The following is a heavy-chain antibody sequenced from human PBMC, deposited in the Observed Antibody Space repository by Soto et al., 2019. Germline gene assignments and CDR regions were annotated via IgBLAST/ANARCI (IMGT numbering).Heavy chain of an antibody. D-gene: IGHD3-3*01. CDR3: ARRNIKSFGVVNHFYGMDI. CDR2: IYPGDSDT. J-gene: IGHJ6*02. CDR1: GYDFTTNW. Sequence: GESLKISCETSGYDFTTNWIGWVRQKPGKGLEWMGIIYPGDSDTKYSPSFQGQVTISADKSIATAYLQWSSLKASDTAIYYCARRNIKSFGVVNHFYGMDIWGQWTTVTVSS. V-gene: IGHV5-51*01.